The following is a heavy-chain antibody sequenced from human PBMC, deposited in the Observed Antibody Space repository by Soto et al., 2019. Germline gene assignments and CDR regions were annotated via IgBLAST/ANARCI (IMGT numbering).Heavy chain of an antibody. CDR1: GYTFTSYG. Sequence: QVQLVQSGAEVKKPGASVKVSCKASGYTFTSYGISWVRQAPGQGPEWMGWISTNNGNTNYAQKIRGRVTMTTDTSTSTAYMELSSLRSEDTAVYYCARVVTVVKSFHYWYFDLWGRGTLVTVSS. V-gene: IGHV1-18*01. CDR2: ISTNNGNT. D-gene: IGHD2-15*01. CDR3: ARVVTVVKSFHYWYFDL. J-gene: IGHJ2*01.